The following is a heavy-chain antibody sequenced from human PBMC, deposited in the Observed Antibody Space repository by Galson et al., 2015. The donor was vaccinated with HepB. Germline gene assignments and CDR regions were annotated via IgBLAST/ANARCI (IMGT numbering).Heavy chain of an antibody. Sequence: SLRLSCAASGFTFDDYTMHWVRQAPGKGLEWVSLISWDGGSTYYADSVKGRFTISRDNSKNSLYLQMNSLRTEDTALYYCAKDMTKVTTPRWDYYYYGMDVWGQGTTVTVSS. V-gene: IGHV3-43*01. CDR3: AKDMTKVTTPRWDYYYYGMDV. CDR1: GFTFDDYT. D-gene: IGHD4-17*01. J-gene: IGHJ6*02. CDR2: ISWDGGST.